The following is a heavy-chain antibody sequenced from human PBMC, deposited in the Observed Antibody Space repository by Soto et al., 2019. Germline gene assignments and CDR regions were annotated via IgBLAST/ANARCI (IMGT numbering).Heavy chain of an antibody. D-gene: IGHD5-12*01. CDR3: AKDRGYSGYDHPLPLDI. J-gene: IGHJ3*02. Sequence: GGSLRLSCAASGFTFSSYAMSWVRQAPGKGLEWVSAISGSGGSTYYADSVKGRFTISRDNSKNTLYLQMNSLRAEDTAVYYCAKDRGYSGYDHPLPLDIWGQGTMVTVSS. CDR2: ISGSGGST. V-gene: IGHV3-23*01. CDR1: GFTFSSYA.